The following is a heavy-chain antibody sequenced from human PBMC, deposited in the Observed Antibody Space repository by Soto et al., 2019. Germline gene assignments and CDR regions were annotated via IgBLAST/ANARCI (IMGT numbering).Heavy chain of an antibody. J-gene: IGHJ5*02. Sequence: PSETLSLTCSVSGGSISGSYWSWIRQSPGKGLEWLGYVYYTGSTNYSPSLKSRVTISVDTSKNQFSLKLSSVTAADTAVYYCARDNGQWLVRRGYWFDPWGQGTLVTV. V-gene: IGHV4-59*01. CDR2: VYYTGST. CDR1: GGSISGSY. CDR3: ARDNGQWLVRRGYWFDP. D-gene: IGHD6-19*01.